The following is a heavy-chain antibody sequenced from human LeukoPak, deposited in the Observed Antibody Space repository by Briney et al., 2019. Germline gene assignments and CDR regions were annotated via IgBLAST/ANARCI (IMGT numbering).Heavy chain of an antibody. D-gene: IGHD6-13*01. V-gene: IGHV3-48*01. CDR3: AKDRGSESSWTFDY. J-gene: IGHJ4*02. CDR1: GFTFSSYS. Sequence: GGSLRLSCAASGFTFSSYSMNWVRQAPGKGLEWVSYISSSSSTIYYADSVKGRFTISRDNAKNSLYLQMNSLRAEDTAVYYCAKDRGSESSWTFDYWGQGTLVTVSS. CDR2: ISSSSSTI.